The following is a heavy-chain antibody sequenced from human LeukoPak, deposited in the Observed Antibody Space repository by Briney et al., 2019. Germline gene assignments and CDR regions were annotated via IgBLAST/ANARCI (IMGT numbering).Heavy chain of an antibody. V-gene: IGHV4-38-2*01. CDR3: ARRGDCSSTSCYRGWFDP. J-gene: IGHJ5*02. CDR1: GYSISSGNY. CDR2: IYHSGIT. D-gene: IGHD2-2*01. Sequence: SETLSLTCGVSGYSISSGNYWGWIRQPPGKGLEWIGSIYHSGITYYNPSLKSRVTISVDTSKNQFSLKLSSVTAADTAVYYCARRGDCSSTSCYRGWFDPWGQGTLVTVSS.